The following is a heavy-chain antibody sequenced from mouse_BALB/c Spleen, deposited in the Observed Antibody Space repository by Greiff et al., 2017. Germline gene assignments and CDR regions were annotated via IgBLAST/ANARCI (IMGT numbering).Heavy chain of an antibody. D-gene: IGHD4-1*01. CDR3: ARDALGRKVYYFDY. J-gene: IGHJ2*01. CDR1: GFTFSDYY. V-gene: IGHV5-4*02. Sequence: DVKLVESGGGFVKPGGSLKLSCAASGFTFSDYYMYWVRQSPEKRLEWVATISDGGSYTYYPDSVKGRFTISRVNAKNNLYLQMSSLKSEDTAIYYCARDALGRKVYYFDYWGQGTTLTVSA. CDR2: ISDGGSYT.